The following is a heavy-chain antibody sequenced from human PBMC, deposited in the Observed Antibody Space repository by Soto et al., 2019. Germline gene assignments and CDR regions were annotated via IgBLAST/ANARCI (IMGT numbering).Heavy chain of an antibody. D-gene: IGHD4-17*01. V-gene: IGHV3-15*07. CDR2: VKSKTGGGTT. Sequence: GGSLRLSCPASGFIFSNAWINWVRQAPGKGLEWVGRVKSKTGGGTTDFAAPVKGRFAISRDDSKNMVYLEMNSLKTEDTAIYYCTIDSYMTNIIVRFDYWGHGTLVTVSS. CDR3: TIDSYMTNIIVRFDY. CDR1: GFIFSNAW. J-gene: IGHJ4*01.